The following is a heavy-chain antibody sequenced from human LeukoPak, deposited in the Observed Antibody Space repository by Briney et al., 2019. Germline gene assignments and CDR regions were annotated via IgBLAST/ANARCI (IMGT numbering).Heavy chain of an antibody. V-gene: IGHV3-23*01. CDR1: GFSFSTYA. CDR3: AKDQRFGDLDDY. J-gene: IGHJ4*02. Sequence: PGGSLRLSCTTSGFSFSTYAMSWVRQAPGKGLEWVSSIRANIGSTYYADSVKGRFTISRDNSKNTLYLQMTSLRAEDTAVYYCAKDQRFGDLDDYRGQGTLVTVSS. D-gene: IGHD3-10*01. CDR2: IRANIGST.